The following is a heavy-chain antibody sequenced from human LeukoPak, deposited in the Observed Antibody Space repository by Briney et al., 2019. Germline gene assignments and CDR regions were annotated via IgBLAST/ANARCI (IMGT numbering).Heavy chain of an antibody. CDR3: ARDYCSGGSCYYYYYGMDV. Sequence: SVKVSCKASGGTFSSYAISWVRQAPGQGLEWMGRIIPILGIANYAQKFQGRVTITADKSTSTAYMELSSLRSEDTAAYYCARDYCSGGSCYYYYYGMDVWGQGTTVTVSS. D-gene: IGHD2-15*01. CDR1: GGTFSSYA. J-gene: IGHJ6*02. CDR2: IIPILGIA. V-gene: IGHV1-69*04.